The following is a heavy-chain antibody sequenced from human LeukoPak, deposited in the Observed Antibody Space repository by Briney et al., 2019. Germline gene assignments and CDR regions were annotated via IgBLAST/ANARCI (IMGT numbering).Heavy chain of an antibody. Sequence: PSETLSLTCTVSGGSISSYYWSWIRQPPGKGLEWIGYIYYSGSTNYNPSLKSRVTISVDTSKNQFSLKLSSVTAADTAVYHCARSPPLLWFGESPSGAFDIWGQGTMVTVSS. J-gene: IGHJ3*02. CDR1: GGSISSYY. CDR2: IYYSGST. CDR3: ARSPPLLWFGESPSGAFDI. V-gene: IGHV4-59*01. D-gene: IGHD3-10*01.